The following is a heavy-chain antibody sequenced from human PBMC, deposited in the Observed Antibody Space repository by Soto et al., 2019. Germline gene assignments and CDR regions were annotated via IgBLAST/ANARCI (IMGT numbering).Heavy chain of an antibody. CDR2: IDPSDSYT. Sequence: PGESLKISCKGSGYSFTSYWISWVRQMPGKGLEWMGRIDPSDSYTNYSPSFQGHVTISADKSISTAYLQWSSLKASDTAMYYCARHQGHYYDSSGTRPADAFDIWGQGTMVTVSS. V-gene: IGHV5-10-1*01. J-gene: IGHJ3*02. CDR1: GYSFTSYW. CDR3: ARHQGHYYDSSGTRPADAFDI. D-gene: IGHD3-22*01.